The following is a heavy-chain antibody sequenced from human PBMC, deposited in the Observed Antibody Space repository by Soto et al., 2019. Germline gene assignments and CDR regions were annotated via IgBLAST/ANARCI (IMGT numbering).Heavy chain of an antibody. CDR2: ISSSSSYI. V-gene: IGHV3-21*01. CDR3: ARTTSYYGRDV. CDR1: GFTFSSYS. J-gene: IGHJ6*02. Sequence: EVQLVESGGGLVKPGGSLRLSCAASGFTFSSYSMNWVRQAPGKGLEWVSSISSSSSYIYYAESVKGRFTISRDNAKNSLYLQMNSLRAEDTAVYYCARTTSYYGRDVWGRGTTVTVSS.